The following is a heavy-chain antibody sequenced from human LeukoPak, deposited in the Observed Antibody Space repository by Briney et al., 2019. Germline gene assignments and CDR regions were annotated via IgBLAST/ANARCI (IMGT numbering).Heavy chain of an antibody. V-gene: IGHV3-21*06. D-gene: IGHD3-10*01. CDR3: ARNKYYGSGSYAPDY. CDR1: GFTFSSYS. Sequence: PGGSLRLSCAASGFTFSSYSMNWVRQAPGKGLEWVSSISSSSSYIYYADSVKDRFTISRDNPKNSLYLQMNSLRAEDTAVYYCARNKYYGSGSYAPDYWGQGTLVTVSS. CDR2: ISSSSSYI. J-gene: IGHJ4*02.